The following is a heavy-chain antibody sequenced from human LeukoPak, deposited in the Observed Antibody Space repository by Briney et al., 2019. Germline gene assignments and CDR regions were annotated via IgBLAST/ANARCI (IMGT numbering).Heavy chain of an antibody. D-gene: IGHD6-13*01. CDR3: ARGSFSSSWFEKYFFDS. CDR2: ISGSGLYI. Sequence: GGSLRLSCAASGFSFDKYTMNWVRQAPGRGLEWVPSISGSGLYIFYADSMKGRFTISRDNTKNSLYLQMGSLRAEDTSVYFCARGSFSSSWFEKYFFDSWGQGTLVTVSA. V-gene: IGHV3-21*01. J-gene: IGHJ4*02. CDR1: GFSFDKYT.